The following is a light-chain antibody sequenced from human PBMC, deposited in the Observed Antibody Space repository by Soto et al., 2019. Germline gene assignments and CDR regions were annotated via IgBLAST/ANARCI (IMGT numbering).Light chain of an antibody. CDR1: SSNIGSNT. J-gene: IGLJ2*01. CDR3: AAWDDSLNGVL. CDR2: KNN. V-gene: IGLV1-44*01. Sequence: QSVLTQPPSASGTPGQRVTISCSGSSSNIGSNTVNWYQQLQGTAPKFLIYKNNQRPSGGPDRFSGSKSGTSASLAISCLQSEDEAADYCAAWDDSLNGVLFGGGTKLTVL.